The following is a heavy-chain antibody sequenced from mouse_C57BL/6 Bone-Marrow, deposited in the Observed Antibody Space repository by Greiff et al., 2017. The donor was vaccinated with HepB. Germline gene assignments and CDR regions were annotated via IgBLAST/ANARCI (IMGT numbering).Heavy chain of an antibody. D-gene: IGHD2-13*01. V-gene: IGHV1-19*01. CDR2: INPYNGGT. Sequence: VQLQQSGPVLVKPGASVKMSCKASGYTFTDYYMNWVKQSHGKSLEWIGVINPYNGGTSYNQKFKGKATLTVDKSSSTAYMELNSLTSEDSAVYYCADYGEGFAYWGQGTLVTFSA. J-gene: IGHJ3*01. CDR1: GYTFTDYY. CDR3: ADYGEGFAY.